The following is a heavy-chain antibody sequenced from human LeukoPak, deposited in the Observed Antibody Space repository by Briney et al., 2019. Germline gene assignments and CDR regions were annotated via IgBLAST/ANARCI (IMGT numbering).Heavy chain of an antibody. D-gene: IGHD2-15*01. J-gene: IGHJ4*02. CDR1: GLAFSAYK. CDR2: ISTDGYTT. Sequence: GGSLRLSCAASGLAFSAYKMHWVRQAPRKGLAWVSRISTDGYTTDYADFVQGRFTASRDNTKNTWSLEMNSLRAEDTAVYYCVVGGSPGYWGQGTLVTVSS. CDR3: VVGGSPGY. V-gene: IGHV3-74*01.